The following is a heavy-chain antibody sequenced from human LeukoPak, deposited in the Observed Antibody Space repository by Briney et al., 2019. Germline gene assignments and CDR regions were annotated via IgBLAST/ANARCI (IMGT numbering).Heavy chain of an antibody. CDR2: ITSSGSST. D-gene: IGHD3-16*02. V-gene: IGHV3-64*01. Sequence: QTGGSLRLSCAASGFTFSSYAMSWVRQAPGRGLEYVSAITSSGSSTFYTNSVKGRFTISRDNSKNTLYLQMGSLRPDDMAVYYCTRGPGYDYVWGSYRADYWGQGILVTVSS. CDR3: TRGPGYDYVWGSYRADY. CDR1: GFTFSSYA. J-gene: IGHJ4*02.